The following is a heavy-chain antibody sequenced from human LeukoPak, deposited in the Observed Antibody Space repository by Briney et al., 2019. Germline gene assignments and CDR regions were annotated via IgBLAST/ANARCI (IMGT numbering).Heavy chain of an antibody. D-gene: IGHD5-12*01. CDR1: GGSISSGGYY. J-gene: IGHJ4*02. V-gene: IGHV4-31*03. Sequence: SETLSLTCTVSGGSISSGGYYWSWIRQHPGKGLEWVGYIYYSGSTYYTPSLKCRVTISVDTSKNQFSLKLSSVTAADTAVYYCARRDTVATITDYWGQGTLVTVSS. CDR3: ARRDTVATITDY. CDR2: IYYSGST.